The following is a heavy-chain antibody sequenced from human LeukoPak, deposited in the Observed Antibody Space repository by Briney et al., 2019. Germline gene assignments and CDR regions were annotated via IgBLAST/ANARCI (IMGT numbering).Heavy chain of an antibody. V-gene: IGHV3-21*01. Sequence: GGSLRLSCAASGFSFSNYTMNWVRQAPGKGLEWVSSISSNSSYIYYADSLQGRFTISRDNAKNSLYPQMNSLRAEDTAVYYCARETVTMIVVARAYYFDYWGQGTLVTVSS. CDR2: ISSNSSYI. D-gene: IGHD3-22*01. J-gene: IGHJ4*02. CDR1: GFSFSNYT. CDR3: ARETVTMIVVARAYYFDY.